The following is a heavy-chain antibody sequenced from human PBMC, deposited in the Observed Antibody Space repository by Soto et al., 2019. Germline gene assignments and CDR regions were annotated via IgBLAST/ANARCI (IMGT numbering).Heavy chain of an antibody. V-gene: IGHV1-69*19. Sequence: QVQLEQSGAEVKMPGSSVTVSCKAYGATFTKYAFNWVRQAPGQGLEWMGGIIPLFGSTNYAERFQGRLTVTTNESTSTVFMVLSSLTSDATAIYYCARDETVIRGVIKRGGGLDLWGQGTTVIVSS. CDR2: IIPLFGST. J-gene: IGHJ6*02. CDR1: GATFTKYA. CDR3: ARDETVIRGVIKRGGGLDL. D-gene: IGHD3-10*01.